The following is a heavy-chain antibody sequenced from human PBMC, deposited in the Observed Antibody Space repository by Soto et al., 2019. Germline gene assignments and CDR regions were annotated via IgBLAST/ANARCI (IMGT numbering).Heavy chain of an antibody. V-gene: IGHV3-30*18. Sequence: GSLRLSSAASGFTFSSYGMHWVRQAPGKGLEWVAVISYDGSNKYYADSVKGRFTISRDNSKNTLYLQMNSLRAEDTAVYYCAKGDTEAKDYYYYGMDVWGQGTTVTVSS. J-gene: IGHJ6*02. D-gene: IGHD5-12*01. CDR3: AKGDTEAKDYYYYGMDV. CDR1: GFTFSSYG. CDR2: ISYDGSNK.